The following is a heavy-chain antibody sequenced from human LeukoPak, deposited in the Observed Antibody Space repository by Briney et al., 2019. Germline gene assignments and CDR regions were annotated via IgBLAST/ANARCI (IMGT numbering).Heavy chain of an antibody. CDR1: GFTFSSYA. CDR3: ASSYCSSTSCYPRDRYFDF. CDR2: ISGSGDST. J-gene: IGHJ4*02. Sequence: GGSLRLSCAASGFTFSSYAMSWVRQAPGKGLEWVSAISGSGDSTYYADSVKGRFTISRDNSKNTLYLQMNSLRAEDTALYYCASSYCSSTSCYPRDRYFDFWGQGTLVTVSS. V-gene: IGHV3-23*01. D-gene: IGHD2-2*01.